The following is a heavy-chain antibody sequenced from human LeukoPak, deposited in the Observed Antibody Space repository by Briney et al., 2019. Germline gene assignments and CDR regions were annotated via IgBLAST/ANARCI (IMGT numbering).Heavy chain of an antibody. Sequence: GGSLRLSCAATGFTFKDYGMHWVRQPPGKGLEWVSSINWNGGGTDYADSVKGRFTISRDNAKNSLYLQLSSLKPEDTALYYCAKHMRATNTYSFFGLDVWGQGTTVTVSS. D-gene: IGHD1-26*01. J-gene: IGHJ6*02. V-gene: IGHV3-9*01. CDR3: AKHMRATNTYSFFGLDV. CDR1: GFTFKDYG. CDR2: INWNGGGT.